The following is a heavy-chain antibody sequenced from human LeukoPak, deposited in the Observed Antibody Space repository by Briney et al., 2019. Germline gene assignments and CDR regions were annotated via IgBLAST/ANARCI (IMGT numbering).Heavy chain of an antibody. CDR3: WAAGIFFRSSFDY. CDR2: MNPNSGNT. Sequence: ASVKVSCKASGYTFTSYAMDWVRQAPGQGLEWMGWMNPNSGNTGYAQKFQGRVTMTRNTSISTAYMELSSLRSEDTAVYYCWAAGIFFRSSFDYWGQGTLVTVSS. J-gene: IGHJ4*02. D-gene: IGHD6-13*01. CDR1: GYTFTSYA. V-gene: IGHV1-8*02.